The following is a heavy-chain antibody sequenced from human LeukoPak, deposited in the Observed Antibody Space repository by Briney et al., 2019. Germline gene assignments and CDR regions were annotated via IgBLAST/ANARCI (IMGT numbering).Heavy chain of an antibody. D-gene: IGHD4-11*01. CDR2: ISYDGSNK. CDR3: ARDWSSKYPCYYGMDV. CDR1: GFTFSIYA. V-gene: IGHV3-30-3*01. Sequence: GRSLRLSCAASGFTFSIYAMHWVRQAPGKGLEWVAVISYDGSNKYFADSVKGRFTISRDNSKNTLYLQLNSLRAEDTAVYYCARDWSSKYPCYYGMDVWGQGTTVTVSS. J-gene: IGHJ6*02.